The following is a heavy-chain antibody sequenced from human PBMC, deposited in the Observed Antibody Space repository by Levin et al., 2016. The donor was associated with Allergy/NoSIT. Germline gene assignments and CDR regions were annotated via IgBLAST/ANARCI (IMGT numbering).Heavy chain of an antibody. V-gene: IGHV3-23*01. CDR2: ISGSGGST. CDR1: GFTFSSYA. Sequence: GESLKISCAASGFTFSSYAMSWVRQAPGKGLEWVSAISGSGGSTYYADSVKGRFTISRDNSKNTLYLQMNSLRAEDTAVYYCAKRKVPEPVRGVMGGMDVWGQGTTVTVSS. J-gene: IGHJ6*02. CDR3: AKRKVPEPVRGVMGGMDV. D-gene: IGHD3-10*01.